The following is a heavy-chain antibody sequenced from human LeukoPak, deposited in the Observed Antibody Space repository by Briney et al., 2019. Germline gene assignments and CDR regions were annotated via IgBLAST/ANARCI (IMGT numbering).Heavy chain of an antibody. CDR3: AKSGSVPPDY. V-gene: IGHV3-23*01. CDR1: GFTFTIYA. J-gene: IGHJ4*02. Sequence: GGSLRLSCVASGFTFTIYAMSWVRQSPGKGLEWVSSISDSGDRTYYADSVKGRFTISRDNSRNTLYLQVNSLRAEDTAVYYCAKSGSVPPDYWGQGTLVTVSS. CDR2: ISDSGDRT. D-gene: IGHD2-2*01.